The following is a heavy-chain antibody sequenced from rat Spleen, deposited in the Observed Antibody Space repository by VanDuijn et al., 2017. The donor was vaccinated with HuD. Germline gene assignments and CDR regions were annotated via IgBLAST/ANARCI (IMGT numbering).Heavy chain of an antibody. CDR2: ITNTGGST. CDR1: GFTFNNYW. CDR3: TRDRDTMGISPHYFDY. J-gene: IGHJ2*01. V-gene: IGHV5-31*01. Sequence: EVQLVESGGGLVQPGRSLKLSCVASGFTFNNYWMTWIRQAPGKGLEWVASITNTGGSTYYPDSVKGRFTISRDNAKSTLYLQMNSLRSEDTATYYCTRDRDTMGISPHYFDYWGQGVMVTVSA. D-gene: IGHD1-9*01.